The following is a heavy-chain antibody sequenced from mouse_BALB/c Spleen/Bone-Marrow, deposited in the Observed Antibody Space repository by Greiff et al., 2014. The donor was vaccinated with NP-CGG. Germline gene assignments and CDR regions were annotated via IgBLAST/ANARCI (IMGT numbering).Heavy chain of an antibody. CDR2: ISYSGST. CDR1: GDSITSGY. Sequence: EVMLVESGPSLVKPSQTLSLTCSVTGDSITSGYWNWIRKFPGNKLEYMGYISYSGSTYYNPSLKSRISITRDTSKNQYYLQLNSVTTEDTATYYCARIYYDSHWDFDVWGAGTTVTVSS. D-gene: IGHD2-4*01. CDR3: ARIYYDSHWDFDV. J-gene: IGHJ1*01. V-gene: IGHV3-8*02.